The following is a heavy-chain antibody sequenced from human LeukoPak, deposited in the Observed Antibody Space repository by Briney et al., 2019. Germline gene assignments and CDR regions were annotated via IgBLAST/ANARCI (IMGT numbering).Heavy chain of an antibody. J-gene: IGHJ4*02. D-gene: IGHD5-12*01. CDR2: INHSGST. V-gene: IGHV4-34*01. CDR1: GGSFSGYY. CDR3: ARRRSVYSGYGMEV. Sequence: PSETLSLTCAVYGGSFSGYYWSWIRQPPGKGLEWIGEINHSGSTNYNPSLKSRVTISVDTSKNQFSLKLSSVTAADTAVYYCARRRSVYSGYGMEVWGQGTLVTVSS.